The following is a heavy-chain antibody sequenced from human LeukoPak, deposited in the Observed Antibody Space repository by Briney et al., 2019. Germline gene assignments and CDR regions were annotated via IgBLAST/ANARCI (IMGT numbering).Heavy chain of an antibody. D-gene: IGHD6-13*01. CDR2: ISSSSSYI. V-gene: IGHV3-21*01. CDR1: NFSFGYYG. CDR3: ARAVGSSSWSWSDAFDI. Sequence: PGGSLRLSCTGSNFSFGYYGMNWVRQTPGKGLEWVSSISSSSSYIYYADSVKGRFTISRDNAKNSLYLQMNSLRAEDTAVYYCARAVGSSSWSWSDAFDIWGQGTMVTVSS. J-gene: IGHJ3*02.